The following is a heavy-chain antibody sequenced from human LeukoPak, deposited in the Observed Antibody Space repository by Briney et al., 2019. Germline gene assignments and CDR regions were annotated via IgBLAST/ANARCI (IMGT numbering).Heavy chain of an antibody. CDR3: TRTGYSSGWYYGY. D-gene: IGHD6-19*01. J-gene: IGHJ4*02. CDR1: GFTVGDFA. Sequence: GGSLRLSCKTSGFTVGDFAVGWVRQAPGKGLEWVGFIRSKAYGGTTEYAASVKGRFTISRDDSKSIAYLQMNSLKTEDTAVYYCTRTGYSSGWYYGYWGQGTLVTVSS. CDR2: IRSKAYGGTT. V-gene: IGHV3-49*04.